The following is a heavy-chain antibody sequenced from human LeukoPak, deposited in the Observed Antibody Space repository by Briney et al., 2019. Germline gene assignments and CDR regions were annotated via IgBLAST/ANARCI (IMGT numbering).Heavy chain of an antibody. D-gene: IGHD4-17*01. CDR3: ARVTVTTLEN. CDR1: GGSISSSTSY. CDR2: IYYSGST. Sequence: PSETLSPTCAVSGGSISSSTSYWGWIRQPPGKGLEWIGRIYYSGSTFYNPSLKSRVTISVDTSKNQFSLQLNSVTPEDTAVYYCARVTVTTLENWGQGTLVTVSS. J-gene: IGHJ1*01. V-gene: IGHV4-39*01.